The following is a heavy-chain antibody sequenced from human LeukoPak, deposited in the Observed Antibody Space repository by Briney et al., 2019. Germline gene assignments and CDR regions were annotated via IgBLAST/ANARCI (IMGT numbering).Heavy chain of an antibody. V-gene: IGHV5-51*01. D-gene: IGHD3-22*01. CDR1: GYSFTSYW. Sequence: GDSLKISCQGSGYSFTSYWIGWVRQMPGKGLEWMGIIHPGDSRTVYSPSFQGQVTISADKSISTAYLHWSSLEASDTAMYYCARLHDSSGYPFDYWGQGTLVTVSS. J-gene: IGHJ4*02. CDR3: ARLHDSSGYPFDY. CDR2: IHPGDSRT.